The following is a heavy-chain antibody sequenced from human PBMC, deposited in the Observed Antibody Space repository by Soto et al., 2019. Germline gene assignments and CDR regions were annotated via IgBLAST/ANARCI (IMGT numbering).Heavy chain of an antibody. CDR3: ARFAREENPKVGSWYYFDY. CDR1: GGSISSGGYF. J-gene: IGHJ4*02. CDR2: IYYSGRT. D-gene: IGHD6-13*01. V-gene: IGHV4-31*03. Sequence: QVQLQESGPGLVKPSQTLSLTCTVSGGSISSGGYFWSWVRQHTGKGLEWIGNIYYSGRTYYNPSLKSRVTISVDTSKNQFSLKLSSVTAADTAVYYCARFAREENPKVGSWYYFDYWGQGTRVTVSS.